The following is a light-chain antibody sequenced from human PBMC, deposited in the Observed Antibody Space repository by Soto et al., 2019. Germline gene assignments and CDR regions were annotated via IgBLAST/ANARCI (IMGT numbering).Light chain of an antibody. CDR2: EVT. Sequence: QSALAQPASVSGSPGQSLTISCTGASSDVGGYDFVSWYQHHPGTPPKLIIYEVTHRPSVVSPRFSGSKSASTASLSISGLQVEDEADYFCGSYSITTSREVFGTGTKVTGL. V-gene: IGLV2-14*01. CDR3: GSYSITTSREV. J-gene: IGLJ1*01. CDR1: SSDVGGYDF.